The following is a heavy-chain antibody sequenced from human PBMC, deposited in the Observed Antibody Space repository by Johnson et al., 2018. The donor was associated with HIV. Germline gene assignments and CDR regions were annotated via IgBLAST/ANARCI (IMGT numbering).Heavy chain of an antibody. CDR3: AKAGTIAAAENDAFDI. J-gene: IGHJ3*02. Sequence: VQLVESGGGLVQPGGSLRLSCAASGFTFSSYAMSWVRQAPGKGLEWVSAIIGSGGSTYYADSVKGRFTISRDNSKNTLYLQMNSLRAEDTAVYYCAKAGTIAAAENDAFDIWGQGTMVTVSS. V-gene: IGHV3-23*04. CDR2: IIGSGGST. D-gene: IGHD6-13*01. CDR1: GFTFSSYA.